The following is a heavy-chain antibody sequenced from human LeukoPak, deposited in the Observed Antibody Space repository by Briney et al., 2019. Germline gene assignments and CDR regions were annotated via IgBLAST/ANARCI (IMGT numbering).Heavy chain of an antibody. CDR3: AREGLTYDILTGYQPYGMDV. V-gene: IGHV3-7*01. D-gene: IGHD3-9*01. Sequence: GGSLRLSCAASGFTFSSYWMSWVRQAPGKGLEWVANIKQDGSEKYYVDSVKGRFTISRDNAKNSLYLQMNSLRAKDTAVYYCAREGLTYDILTGYQPYGMDVWGQGTTVTVSS. CDR2: IKQDGSEK. J-gene: IGHJ6*02. CDR1: GFTFSSYW.